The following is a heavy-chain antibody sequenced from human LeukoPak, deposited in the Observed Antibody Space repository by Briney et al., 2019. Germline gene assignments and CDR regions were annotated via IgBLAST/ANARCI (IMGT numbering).Heavy chain of an antibody. J-gene: IGHJ4*02. Sequence: ASVKVSCKASGYTFTSYGISWVRQAPGQGLEWMGWISAYNGNSNYAQKLQGRVTMTTDTSTSTAYMELRSLRSDDTAVYYCARGRGGIMITFGGVNCDYWGQGTLVTVSS. V-gene: IGHV1-18*01. CDR2: ISAYNGNS. D-gene: IGHD3-16*01. CDR1: GYTFTSYG. CDR3: ARGRGGIMITFGGVNCDY.